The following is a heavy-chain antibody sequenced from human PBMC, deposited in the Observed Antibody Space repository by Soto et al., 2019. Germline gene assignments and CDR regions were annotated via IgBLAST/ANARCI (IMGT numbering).Heavy chain of an antibody. V-gene: IGHV4-38-2*01. CDR2: IYHSGST. CDR1: GYSISSGYY. Sequence: PSETLSLTCAVSGYSISSGYYWGWIRQTPGKGLEWIASIYHSGSTYYNPSLKSRVTISVDTSKNQFSLKLASVTAADTAVYYCARGAATGTPGWFDPWGQVTPVAVYS. D-gene: IGHD4-17*01. J-gene: IGHJ5*02. CDR3: ARGAATGTPGWFDP.